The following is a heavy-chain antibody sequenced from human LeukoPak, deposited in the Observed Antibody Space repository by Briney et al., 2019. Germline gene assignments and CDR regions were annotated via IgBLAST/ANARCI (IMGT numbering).Heavy chain of an antibody. J-gene: IGHJ4*02. CDR1: GFTFSSYA. CDR3: AKRMVVAAKEYYFDY. CDR2: ISGSGTIT. V-gene: IGHV3-23*01. Sequence: SGGSLRLSCAASGFTFSSYAMSWVRQAPGKGLQWLAVISGSGTITYYADSVKGRFTISRDNSKNTLYLQMNNMRAEDTALYYCAKRMVVAAKEYYFDYWGQGTLVTVSS. D-gene: IGHD2-15*01.